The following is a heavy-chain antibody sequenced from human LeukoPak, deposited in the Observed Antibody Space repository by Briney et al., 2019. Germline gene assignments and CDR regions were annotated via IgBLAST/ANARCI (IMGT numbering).Heavy chain of an antibody. CDR2: IIPTLGIA. D-gene: IGHD6-19*01. V-gene: IGHV1-69*02. CDR3: ARTIAVAGLNDY. Sequence: ASVKVSCKASGGTFSSYTISWVRQAPGQGLEWMGRIIPTLGIANYAQKLQGRVTMTTDTSTSTAYMELRSLRSDDTAVYYCARTIAVAGLNDYWGQGTLVTVSS. CDR1: GGTFSSYT. J-gene: IGHJ4*02.